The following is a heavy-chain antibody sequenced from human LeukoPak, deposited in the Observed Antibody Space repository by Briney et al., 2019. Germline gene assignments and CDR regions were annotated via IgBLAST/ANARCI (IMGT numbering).Heavy chain of an antibody. D-gene: IGHD6-13*01. V-gene: IGHV3-30*02. CDR3: AKDFSYDSIWFGDY. CDR2: IQYDGSYK. J-gene: IGHJ4*02. CDR1: GFTFSSYG. Sequence: PGGSLRLSCAASGFTFSSYGMHWVRQAPGKGLEWVAFIQYDGSYKYYADSVKGRFTISRDNSKNTLYLQMNSLRADDTAVYYCAKDFSYDSIWFGDYWGQGTLVTVSS.